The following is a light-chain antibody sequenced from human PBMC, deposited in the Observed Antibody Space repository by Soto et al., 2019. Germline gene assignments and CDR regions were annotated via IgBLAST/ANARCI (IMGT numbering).Light chain of an antibody. J-gene: IGKJ1*01. V-gene: IGKV3-20*01. CDR1: QGVSSSY. Sequence: EIVLTQSPGTLSLSPGERASLSCRASQGVSSSYLAWYQQKPGQAPRLLIYGASSRDTGIPDRFSGSGSGTEFTLTISRLELEDFAVYYCQQYAGPPPRTFGQGTKVEIK. CDR2: GAS. CDR3: QQYAGPPPRT.